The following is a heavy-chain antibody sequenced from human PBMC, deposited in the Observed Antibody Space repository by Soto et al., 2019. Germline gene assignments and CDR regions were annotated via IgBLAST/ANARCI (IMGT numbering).Heavy chain of an antibody. CDR1: GFTFNTYG. CDR2: ISSSSSYI. Sequence: GSLRLSCAASGFTFNTYGFHWVRQAPGKGLEWVSSISSSSSYIYYADSVKGRFTISRDNAKNSLYLQMNSLRAEDTAVYYCAREGAYDFWSGYHLDYFDYWGQGTLVTVSS. V-gene: IGHV3-21*01. D-gene: IGHD3-3*01. CDR3: AREGAYDFWSGYHLDYFDY. J-gene: IGHJ4*02.